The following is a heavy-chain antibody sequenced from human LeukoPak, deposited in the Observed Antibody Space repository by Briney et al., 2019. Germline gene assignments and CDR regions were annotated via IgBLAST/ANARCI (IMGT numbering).Heavy chain of an antibody. V-gene: IGHV3-7*01. Sequence: GGSLRLSCAASGLTLSVYWMTWVRQAPGKGLEWVANINQDGSEEYYVDSVKGRFTISRDNAKNSLYLQMNSLRAEDTAVYYCASLSNRRYFDYWGQGTLVTVSS. J-gene: IGHJ4*02. CDR1: GLTLSVYW. CDR3: ASLSNRRYFDY. CDR2: INQDGSEE.